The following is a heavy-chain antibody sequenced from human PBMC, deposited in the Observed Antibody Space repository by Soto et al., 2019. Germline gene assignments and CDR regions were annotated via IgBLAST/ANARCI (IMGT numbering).Heavy chain of an antibody. Sequence: GGSLRLSCTASGFTFGDYAMSCFLQAPGKGLEWVGFIRSKAYGGTTEYAASVKGRFTISRDDSKSIAYLQMNSLKTEDTAVYYCTRDLAYSNYDWFDPWGQGTLVTVSS. CDR3: TRDLAYSNYDWFDP. J-gene: IGHJ5*02. D-gene: IGHD4-4*01. CDR1: GFTFGDYA. CDR2: IRSKAYGGTT. V-gene: IGHV3-49*03.